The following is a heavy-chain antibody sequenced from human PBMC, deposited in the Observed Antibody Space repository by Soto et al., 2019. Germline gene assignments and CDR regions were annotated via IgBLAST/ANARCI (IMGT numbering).Heavy chain of an antibody. V-gene: IGHV1-69*01. CDR2: IIPIPGTA. D-gene: IGHD2-2*01. J-gene: IGHJ6*02. Sequence: QVQLVQSGAEVKKPGSSVKVFCKASGGTFSSYAISWVRQAPGQGLEWMGGIIPIPGTANYAQKFQGRVTITADESTSTAYMELSSLRSEDTAVYYCARSQGSSTSLEIYYYYYYGMDVWGQGTTVTVSS. CDR1: GGTFSSYA. CDR3: ARSQGSSTSLEIYYYYYYGMDV.